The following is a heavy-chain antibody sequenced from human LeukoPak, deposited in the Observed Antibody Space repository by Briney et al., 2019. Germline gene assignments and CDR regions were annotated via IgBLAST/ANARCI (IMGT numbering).Heavy chain of an antibody. D-gene: IGHD1-14*01. CDR1: GFTFSGSA. J-gene: IGHJ4*02. CDR2: ISIGGDYT. CDR3: AKLHSATITADFDH. V-gene: IGHV3-23*01. Sequence: GWSLRLSCAASGFTFSGSAMSWVRQAPGKGLEWVSGISIGGDYTYCADSVKGRFTISRDNSKNTLSLQMSNLRAEDTAIYYCAKLHSATITADFDHWGQGTLVTVSS.